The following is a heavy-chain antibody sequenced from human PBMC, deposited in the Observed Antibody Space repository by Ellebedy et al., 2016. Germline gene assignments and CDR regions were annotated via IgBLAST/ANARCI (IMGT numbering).Heavy chain of an antibody. D-gene: IGHD3-16*02. J-gene: IGHJ5*02. Sequence: GGSLRLSCAASGFTFSSYAMHWVRQAPGKGLEWVAVISYDGSNKYYADSVKGRFTISRDNSKNTLYLQMNRLRAEDTAVYYCARRGYDYVWGSYRYARGNWFDPWGQGTLVTVSS. CDR1: GFTFSSYA. CDR2: ISYDGSNK. V-gene: IGHV3-30-3*01. CDR3: ARRGYDYVWGSYRYARGNWFDP.